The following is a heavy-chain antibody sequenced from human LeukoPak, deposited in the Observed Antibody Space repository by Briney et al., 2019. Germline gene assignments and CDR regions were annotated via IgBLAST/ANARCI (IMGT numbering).Heavy chain of an antibody. J-gene: IGHJ4*02. V-gene: IGHV3-30*02. Sequence: PGGSLRLSCAASEFTFSSYTMHWVRQAPGKGLEWVAFIRYDGTNQYYADSVKGRFTISRDNSKNTLYLQMNSLRDEDTAVYYCAKEGSSYYFDYWGQGTLVSVSS. CDR3: AKEGSSYYFDY. D-gene: IGHD2-2*01. CDR1: EFTFSSYT. CDR2: IRYDGTNQ.